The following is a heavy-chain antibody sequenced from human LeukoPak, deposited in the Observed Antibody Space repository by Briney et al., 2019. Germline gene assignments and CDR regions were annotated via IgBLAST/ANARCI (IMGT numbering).Heavy chain of an antibody. CDR2: INPSSGSR. Sequence: ASVKISCRAPGYTFTNDYMYWVRQAPGQGLEWMGIINPSSGSRSYAQKFQGRVTMTRDTSTSTVYMELSSLRSEDTAMYYCARRPPAYDAFDIWGQGTMVTVSS. CDR1: GYTFTNDY. J-gene: IGHJ3*02. CDR3: ARRPPAYDAFDI. D-gene: IGHD1-14*01. V-gene: IGHV1-46*01.